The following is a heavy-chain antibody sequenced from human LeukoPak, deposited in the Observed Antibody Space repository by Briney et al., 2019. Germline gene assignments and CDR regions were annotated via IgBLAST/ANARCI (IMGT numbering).Heavy chain of an antibody. CDR2: IYYSGGT. V-gene: IGHV4-30-4*08. Sequence: SETLSLTCTVSGGSISSGDYYWSWIRQPPGKGLEWVGYIYYSGGTYYNPSLKSRVTISVDTSKNQFSLKLSSVTAADTAVYYCARERGRYCSSTSCRDPNWFDPWGQGTLVTVSS. CDR1: GGSISSGDYY. D-gene: IGHD2-2*01. CDR3: ARERGRYCSSTSCRDPNWFDP. J-gene: IGHJ5*02.